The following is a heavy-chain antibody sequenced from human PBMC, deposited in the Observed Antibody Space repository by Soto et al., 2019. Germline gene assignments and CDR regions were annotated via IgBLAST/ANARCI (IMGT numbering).Heavy chain of an antibody. CDR3: AKEGGLSGSYYISSSYYFDY. D-gene: IGHD1-26*01. CDR2: ISYDGSNT. V-gene: IGHV3-30*18. Sequence: TGGSLRLSCVASGFTFSSYGMHWVRQAPGKGLEWVAIISYDGSNTYYADSVKGRLTISRDNSKNTLYLQMNSLRAEDTSVYYCAKEGGLSGSYYISSSYYFDYWGQGTLVTVS. CDR1: GFTFSSYG. J-gene: IGHJ4*02.